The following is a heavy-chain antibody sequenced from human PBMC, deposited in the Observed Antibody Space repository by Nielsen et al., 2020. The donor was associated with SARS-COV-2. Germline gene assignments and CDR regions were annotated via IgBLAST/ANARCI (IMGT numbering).Heavy chain of an antibody. J-gene: IGHJ6*02. CDR2: IYPGDSDT. CDR3: ARLLVVVPAALGYYGMDV. D-gene: IGHD2-2*01. V-gene: IGHV5-51*01. CDR1: GYSFTSYW. Sequence: SCKGSGYSFTSYWIGWVRQMPGKGLEWMGIIYPGDSDTRYSPSFQGQVTISADKSISTAYLQWSSLKASDTAMYYCARLLVVVPAALGYYGMDVWGQGTTVTVSS.